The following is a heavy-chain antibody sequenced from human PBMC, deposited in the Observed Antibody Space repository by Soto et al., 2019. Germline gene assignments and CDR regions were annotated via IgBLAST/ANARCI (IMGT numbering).Heavy chain of an antibody. V-gene: IGHV3-15*01. J-gene: IGHJ6*03. D-gene: IGHD2-15*01. CDR1: GFTFSNAW. CDR3: TTLPPGRSYYYYMDV. CDR2: IKSKTDGGTT. Sequence: PGGSLRLSCAASGFTFSNAWMSWVRQAPGKGLEWVGRIKSKTDGGTTDYAAPVXXXXTISRDDSKNTLYLQMNSLKTEATAVYYCTTLPPGRSYYYYMDVWGKGTTVTVSS.